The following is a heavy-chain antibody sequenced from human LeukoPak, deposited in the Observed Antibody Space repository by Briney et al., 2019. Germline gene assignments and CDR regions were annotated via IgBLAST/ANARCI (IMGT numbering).Heavy chain of an antibody. CDR1: GYTFTSYG. V-gene: IGHV1-18*01. CDR3: ARERYCSSTSCYGFWFDP. D-gene: IGHD2-2*01. J-gene: IGHJ5*02. Sequence: ASVKVSCKASGYTFTSYGISWVRQAPGQGLEWMGWISAYNGNTNYAQKLQGRVTMTTDTSTSTAYMELRSLRSDDTAVYYCARERYCSSTSCYGFWFDPWGQGTLVTVSS. CDR2: ISAYNGNT.